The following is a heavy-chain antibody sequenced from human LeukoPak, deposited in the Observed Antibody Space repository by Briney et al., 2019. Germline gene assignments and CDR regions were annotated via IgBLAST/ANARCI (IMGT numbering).Heavy chain of an antibody. CDR1: GFTFSSYS. CDR3: ARDSLGSAVGNAFDI. CDR2: ISSSSSYI. V-gene: IGHV3-21*01. Sequence: PGGSLRLSCAASGFTFSSYSMNWGRQAPVKGLEWVSSISSSSSYIYYADSVKGRFTISRYNAKNSLYLKMNSLRADDTTVYYCARDSLGSAVGNAFDIWGQGTMVTVSS. D-gene: IGHD6-19*01. J-gene: IGHJ3*02.